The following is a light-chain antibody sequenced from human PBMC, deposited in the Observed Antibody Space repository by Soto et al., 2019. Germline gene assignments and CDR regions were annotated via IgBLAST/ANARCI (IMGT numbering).Light chain of an antibody. CDR2: DTS. CDR3: QQHSNWPWT. V-gene: IGKV3-11*01. CDR1: QSVFKY. Sequence: IVLTQSPATLSLSPGERATLSCRASQSVFKYLAWYQQKPGQAPRLLIYDTSNRATGIPARFSGSGSGADFTLPISSLEPEDFAVYYCQQHSNWPWTFGQGTKVEIK. J-gene: IGKJ1*01.